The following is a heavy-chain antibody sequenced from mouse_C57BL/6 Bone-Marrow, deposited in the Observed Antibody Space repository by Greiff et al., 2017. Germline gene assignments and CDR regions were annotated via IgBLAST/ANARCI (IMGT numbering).Heavy chain of an antibody. CDR3: TTYSNDRACCAC. Sequence: VHVKQSGAELVRPGASVKLSCTASGFNIKDDYMHWVKQRPEQGLEWIGWIDPENGDPEYASKFQGKATITADTSSNTAYLQRSSLTSEDTAVYYCTTYSNDRACCACWGRGTLVTVSA. J-gene: IGHJ3*01. D-gene: IGHD2-5*01. CDR1: GFNIKDDY. CDR2: IDPENGDP. V-gene: IGHV14-4*01.